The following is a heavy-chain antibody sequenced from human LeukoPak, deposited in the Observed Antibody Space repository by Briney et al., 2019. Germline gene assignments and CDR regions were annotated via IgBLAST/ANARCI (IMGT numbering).Heavy chain of an antibody. Sequence: SETLSLTCTVSGGSISSYYWSWIRQPPGKGLEWIGYIYYSGGTNYNPSLKSRVTISVDTSKNQFSLKLSSVTAADTAVYYCARDQDRVGFDYWGQGTLVTVSS. V-gene: IGHV4-59*01. CDR3: ARDQDRVGFDY. D-gene: IGHD1-26*01. CDR1: GGSISSYY. CDR2: IYYSGGT. J-gene: IGHJ4*02.